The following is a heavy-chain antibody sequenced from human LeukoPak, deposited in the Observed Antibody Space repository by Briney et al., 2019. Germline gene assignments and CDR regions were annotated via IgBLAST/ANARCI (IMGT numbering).Heavy chain of an antibody. CDR3: ARDVYGANYFDN. V-gene: IGHV3-66*01. J-gene: IGHJ4*02. CDR2: VYSGSDT. CDR1: GFTFSTYW. D-gene: IGHD4-17*01. Sequence: PGRSLRLSCAASGFTFSTYWMHWVRHAPGRGLEWGSVVYSGSDTHYADSVKGRFTISRDISKNTLYLQINGLRAEDTAVYYCARDVYGANYFDNWGQGTLVTVSS.